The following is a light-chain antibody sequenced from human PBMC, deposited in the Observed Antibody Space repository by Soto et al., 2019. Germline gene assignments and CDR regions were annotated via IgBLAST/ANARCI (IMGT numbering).Light chain of an antibody. J-gene: IGLJ1*01. Sequence: QSALTQPASVSGSPGQPITISCTGTSSDVGGYNYVSWYQQHPGKAPKLMIYEVSNRPSGVSNRFSGSKSGNTASLTISGLQAEDEADYYCSSYTSSSTRHVFGTGTKLTVL. V-gene: IGLV2-14*01. CDR1: SSDVGGYNY. CDR3: SSYTSSSTRHV. CDR2: EVS.